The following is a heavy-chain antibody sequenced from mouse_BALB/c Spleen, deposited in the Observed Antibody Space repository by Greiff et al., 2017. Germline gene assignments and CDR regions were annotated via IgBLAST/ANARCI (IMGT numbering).Heavy chain of an antibody. CDR3: DRDGDGFWYIDV. J-gene: IGHJ1*01. CDR1: GFSLIGYG. V-gene: IGHV2-6-7*01. D-gene: IGHD1-1*01. CDR2: IWGDGST. Sequence: QGQLKESGPGLVAPSQCLAITCTVSGFSLIGYGVNWVRQPPGKGLEWLGMIWGDGSTDYNSAPRSRLSISKDNSKSQVFLKKNSLQTDDTERYYNDRDGDGFWYIDVWGAGTPVTVPS.